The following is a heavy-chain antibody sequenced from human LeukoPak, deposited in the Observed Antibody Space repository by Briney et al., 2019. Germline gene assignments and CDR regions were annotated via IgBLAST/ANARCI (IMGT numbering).Heavy chain of an antibody. V-gene: IGHV3-11*01. CDR2: ISSSGSTI. J-gene: IGHJ5*02. Sequence: GGSLRLSCAASGFTFSDYYMSWIRQAPGKGLEWVSYISSSGSTIYYADSVKGRFTISRDNAKNSLYLQMNSLRAEDTAVYYCARVGCSSTSCYTGGWFDLWGQGTLVTVSS. CDR3: ARVGCSSTSCYTGGWFDL. D-gene: IGHD2-2*02. CDR1: GFTFSDYY.